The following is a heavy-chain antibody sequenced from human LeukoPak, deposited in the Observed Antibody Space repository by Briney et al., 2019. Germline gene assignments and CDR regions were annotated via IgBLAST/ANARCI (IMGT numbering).Heavy chain of an antibody. D-gene: IGHD3-10*01. CDR1: GLIFNSYW. CDR3: AAAVGFGGDYGMDV. CDR2: IKQDGSEK. J-gene: IGHJ6*04. V-gene: IGHV3-7*03. Sequence: GGSLRLSCAASGLIFNSYWMSWVRQAPGKGLEWVANIKQDGSEKYYVDSVKGRFTISRDNAKNSLYLQMNSLRAEDTAVYYCAAAVGFGGDYGMDVWGKGTTVTVSS.